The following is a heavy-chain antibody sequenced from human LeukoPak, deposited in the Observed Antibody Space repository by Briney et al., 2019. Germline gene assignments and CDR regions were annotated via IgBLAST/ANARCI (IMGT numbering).Heavy chain of an antibody. J-gene: IGHJ3*02. CDR3: ARALNDAFDI. V-gene: IGHV3-11*04. Sequence: GGSLRLSCAASGFTFSDYYMGWVRRAPGKGLEWVSYITNSGGGTYYPDSVKGRFTISRDNAKKSLYLQVSSLRAEDTAVYYCARALNDAFDIWGQGTMDTVSS. CDR2: ITNSGGGT. CDR1: GFTFSDYY.